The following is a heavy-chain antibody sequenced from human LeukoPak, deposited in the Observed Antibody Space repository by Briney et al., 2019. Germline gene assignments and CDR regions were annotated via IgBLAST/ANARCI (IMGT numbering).Heavy chain of an antibody. J-gene: IGHJ4*02. V-gene: IGHV3-21*01. Sequence: PGRSLRLSCAASGFTFSTYSMNWVRQAPGKGLEWVSSISTSSIYIYYADSVKGRFTISRDNAKNSLYLQMNSLRAEDTAVYYCARAYGYRPRAFDYWGQGTLVTVSS. CDR2: ISTSSIYI. CDR1: GFTFSTYS. CDR3: ARAYGYRPRAFDY. D-gene: IGHD5-24*01.